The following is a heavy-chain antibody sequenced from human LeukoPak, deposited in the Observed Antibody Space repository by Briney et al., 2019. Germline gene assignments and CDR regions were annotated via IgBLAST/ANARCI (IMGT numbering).Heavy chain of an antibody. CDR3: AKDGYNSGWYFDY. Sequence: GSLRLSCAASGFTFRTYAMSWVRQPPGKGLEWVSAISDSGGSTFYADSVKGRFSISRDNSRNTMYLQMNSLRGDDTAVYYCAKDGYNSGWYFDYWGQGTLVTVSS. D-gene: IGHD6-19*01. V-gene: IGHV3-23*01. J-gene: IGHJ4*02. CDR1: GFTFRTYA. CDR2: ISDSGGST.